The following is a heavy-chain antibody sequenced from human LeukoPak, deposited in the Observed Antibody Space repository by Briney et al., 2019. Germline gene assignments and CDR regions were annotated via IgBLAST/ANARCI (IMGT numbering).Heavy chain of an antibody. CDR1: GFTFSSYS. J-gene: IGHJ4*02. D-gene: IGHD3-22*01. CDR3: ARGGRYDTSVYSYVGKPNFDY. CDR2: ISSSSSTI. V-gene: IGHV3-48*01. Sequence: PGGSLRLSCAASGFTFSSYSMNWVRQAPGKGLEWVSYISSSSSTIYYADSVKGRFTISRDNSKNTLYLQMNSLTAEDTAVYYCARGGRYDTSVYSYVGKPNFDYWGQGTLVTVSS.